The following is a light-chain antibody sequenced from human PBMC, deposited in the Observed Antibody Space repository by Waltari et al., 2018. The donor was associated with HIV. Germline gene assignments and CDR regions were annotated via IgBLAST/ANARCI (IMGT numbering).Light chain of an antibody. Sequence: QSALTQPASVSGSPGQSITISCTGTRSDVGGYNYVSWYQQHPGKAPKLMIYDVSNRPSGVSNLFSGSKSGNTASLTISGLQAEDEADYYCSSYTSSSTLVFGGGTKLTVL. J-gene: IGLJ2*01. CDR2: DVS. CDR1: RSDVGGYNY. V-gene: IGLV2-14*01. CDR3: SSYTSSSTLV.